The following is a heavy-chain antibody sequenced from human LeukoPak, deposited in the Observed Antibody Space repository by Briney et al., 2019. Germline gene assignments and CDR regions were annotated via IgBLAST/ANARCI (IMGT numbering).Heavy chain of an antibody. CDR1: GFMFSSHG. D-gene: IGHD1-1*01. V-gene: IGHV3-23*01. Sequence: AGGSLRLSCAASGFMFSSHGMSWVCQAPGKGLEWVSAISGSGGGTFYAGSVKGRFTISRGNPKNTVYLQMNNLRVEDTATYYCAKVLGNWDAFDVWGQGTLVTVSA. CDR2: ISGSGGGT. J-gene: IGHJ3*01. CDR3: AKVLGNWDAFDV.